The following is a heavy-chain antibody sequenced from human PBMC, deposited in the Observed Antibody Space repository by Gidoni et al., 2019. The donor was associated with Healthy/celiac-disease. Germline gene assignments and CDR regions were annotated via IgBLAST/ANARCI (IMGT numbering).Heavy chain of an antibody. CDR1: GFTFSSYA. J-gene: IGHJ4*02. Sequence: EVQLLESGGGLVQPGGSLRLSCAASGFTFSSYAMSWVRQAPGKGLEWVSAISGSGGSTYYADSVKGRFTISRDNSKNTLYLQMNSLRAEDTAVYYCAKDRGYYGSGSYYGQFDYWGQGTLVTVSS. D-gene: IGHD3-10*01. CDR2: ISGSGGST. CDR3: AKDRGYYGSGSYYGQFDY. V-gene: IGHV3-23*01.